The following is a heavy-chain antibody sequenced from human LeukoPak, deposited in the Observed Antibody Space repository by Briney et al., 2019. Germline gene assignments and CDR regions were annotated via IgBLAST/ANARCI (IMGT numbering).Heavy chain of an antibody. J-gene: IGHJ5*02. Sequence: ASVKVSCKASGYTFASYDINWVRQATGQGLEWMGWMNPNSGNTGYAQKFQGRVTMTRNTSISTAYMELSSLRSEDTAVYYCASRGPHRYCSGGSCYSEENNWFDPWGQGTLVTVSS. CDR2: MNPNSGNT. CDR3: ASRGPHRYCSGGSCYSEENNWFDP. V-gene: IGHV1-8*01. D-gene: IGHD2-15*01. CDR1: GYTFASYD.